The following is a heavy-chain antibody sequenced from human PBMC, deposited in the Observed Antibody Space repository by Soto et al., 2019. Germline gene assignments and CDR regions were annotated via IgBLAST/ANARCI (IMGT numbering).Heavy chain of an antibody. D-gene: IGHD5-18*01. V-gene: IGHV1-69*12. Sequence: QVQLVQSGAEVKKPESSVKVSRKAPGGTFSTYAISWVRQAPGQGLEWMGGIIPMFGTANYAQRFQDRVTMTADESTSTVYMELSSLRSEDTAVYFCASGIQLWLRRINNGYSGWGQGTLVTVSS. CDR2: IIPMFGTA. CDR1: GGTFSTYA. CDR3: ASGIQLWLRRINNGYSG. J-gene: IGHJ4*02.